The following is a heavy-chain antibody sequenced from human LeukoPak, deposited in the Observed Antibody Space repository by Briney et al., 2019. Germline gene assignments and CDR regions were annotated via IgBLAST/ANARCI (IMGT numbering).Heavy chain of an antibody. CDR3: ARAPPFYYDSSGSDY. J-gene: IGHJ4*02. CDR2: IYYSGST. CDR1: GGSISGYY. D-gene: IGHD3-22*01. Sequence: SETLSLTCTVSGGSISGYYWSWIRQPPGKGLEWIGYIYYSGSTNYNPSLKSRVTISVDTSKNQFSLKLSSVTAADTAVYYCARAPPFYYDSSGSDYWGQGTLVTVSS. V-gene: IGHV4-59*01.